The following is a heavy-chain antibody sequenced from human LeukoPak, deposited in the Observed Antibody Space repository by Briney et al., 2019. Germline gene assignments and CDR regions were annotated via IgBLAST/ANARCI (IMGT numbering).Heavy chain of an antibody. V-gene: IGHV4-61*02. J-gene: IGHJ4*02. CDR2: IYTSGST. CDR3: ARGILAGLDY. D-gene: IGHD3/OR15-3a*01. Sequence: WIWRIYTSGSTNYNPSLKSRVTISVDTSKNQFSLKLSSVTAADTAVYYCARGILAGLDYWGQGTLVTVSS.